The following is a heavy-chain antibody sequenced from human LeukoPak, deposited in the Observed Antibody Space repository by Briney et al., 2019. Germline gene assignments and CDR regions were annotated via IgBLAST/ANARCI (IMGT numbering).Heavy chain of an antibody. J-gene: IGHJ4*02. CDR1: GGSFSSSNW. D-gene: IGHD3-22*01. V-gene: IGHV4-4*02. CDR3: AKATFYYDGSGYRTFDY. CDR2: IYHSGST. Sequence: PSETLSLTRAVSGGSFSSSNWWTWVRQPPGRGLDWIGEIYHSGSTNYNPSLKSRVTISVDKFKNHFSLRLSSVTAADTAVYYCAKATFYYDGSGYRTFDYWGQGTLVTVSS.